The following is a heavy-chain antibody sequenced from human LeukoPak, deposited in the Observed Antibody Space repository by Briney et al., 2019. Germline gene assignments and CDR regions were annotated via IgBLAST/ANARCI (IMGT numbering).Heavy chain of an antibody. V-gene: IGHV3-30*04. CDR2: ISYDGSNK. D-gene: IGHD1-26*01. J-gene: IGHJ4*02. CDR1: GFTFSSYA. CDR3: ARGTSIVGATTWRGPPDY. Sequence: PGGSLRLSCAVSGFTFSSYAMHWVRQAPGKGLEWVAVISYDGSNKYYADSVKGRFTISRDNSKNTLYLQMNSLRAEDTAVYYCARGTSIVGATTWRGPPDYWGQGTLVTVSS.